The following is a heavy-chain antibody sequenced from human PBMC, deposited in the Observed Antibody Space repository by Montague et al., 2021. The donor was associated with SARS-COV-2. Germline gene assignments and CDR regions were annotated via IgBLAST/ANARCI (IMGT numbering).Heavy chain of an antibody. V-gene: IGHV4-39*07. CDR1: GGAISSSSYY. J-gene: IGHJ6*02. Sequence: SETLSLTCIVSGGAISSSSYYWGWIRQPPGKGLEWIGSIYYSGSTYYXPSLRSRVTISVDTSKNQFSLKLSSVTAADTAVYYCARDTRITMLVVVNRYGMDVWGQGTTVTVSS. CDR3: ARDTRITMLVVVNRYGMDV. CDR2: IYYSGST. D-gene: IGHD3-22*01.